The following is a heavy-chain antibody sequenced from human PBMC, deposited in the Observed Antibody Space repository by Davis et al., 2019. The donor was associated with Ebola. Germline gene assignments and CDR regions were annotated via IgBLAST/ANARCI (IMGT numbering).Heavy chain of an antibody. CDR2: VYHSGST. CDR3: ARGAGTTALAGTFDS. V-gene: IGHV4-39*07. D-gene: IGHD6-19*01. Sequence: SETLSLTCTVSGGSISSCDYYWSWVRQSPGKGLEWIGEVYHSGSTNYNPSLRSRVTISLDRSVNQFSLNLNSVTAADTALYYCARGAGTTALAGTFDSWGLGILVTVSS. CDR1: GGSISSCDYY. J-gene: IGHJ4*02.